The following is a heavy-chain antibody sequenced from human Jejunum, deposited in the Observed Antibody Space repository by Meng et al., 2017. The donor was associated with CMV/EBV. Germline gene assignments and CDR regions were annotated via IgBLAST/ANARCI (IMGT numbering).Heavy chain of an antibody. J-gene: IGHJ4*02. CDR1: GFAFRSSW. CDR3: TGGLAADY. CDR2: IRQDGGDK. D-gene: IGHD6-19*01. Sequence: LTCAASGFAFRSSWINWVRRAPGTGLEWVANIRQDGGDKYFADSVKGRFTISRDNARASLYLQMNSLRVEDTAVYYCTGGLAADYWGQGTLVTVSS. V-gene: IGHV3-7*01.